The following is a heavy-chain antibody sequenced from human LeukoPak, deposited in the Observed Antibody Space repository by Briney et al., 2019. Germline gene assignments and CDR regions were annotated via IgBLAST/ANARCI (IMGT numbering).Heavy chain of an antibody. CDR2: LSGSGGST. CDR1: GFTFSIYG. D-gene: IGHD6-19*01. CDR3: AKAFGTGWSAAEYFQH. V-gene: IGHV3-23*01. Sequence: GGSLRLSCAAPGFTFSIYGMHWVRQAPGKGLEWVSGLSGSGGSTFYADSVKGRFTISRDNSKNTLYLQMNSLRADDTAVYFCAKAFGTGWSAAEYFQHWGQGTLVTVSS. J-gene: IGHJ1*01.